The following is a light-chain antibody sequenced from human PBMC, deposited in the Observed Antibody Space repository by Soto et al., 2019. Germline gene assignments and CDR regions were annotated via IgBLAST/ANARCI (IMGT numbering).Light chain of an antibody. Sequence: EIVLTHSPVTLSLSPGERATLSCRASQSVSSPYLAWYQQKPGQAPRLLIYGASIRATGIPDRFSGSGSGTDFTLTTSRLEPADFAVYHCQQHGSSPWTFGQGTKVEIK. CDR2: GAS. CDR1: QSVSSPY. J-gene: IGKJ1*01. CDR3: QQHGSSPWT. V-gene: IGKV3-20*01.